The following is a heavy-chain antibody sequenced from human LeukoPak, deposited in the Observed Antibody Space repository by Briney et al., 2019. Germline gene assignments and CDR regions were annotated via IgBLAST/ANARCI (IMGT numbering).Heavy chain of an antibody. J-gene: IGHJ5*02. CDR3: ARDVGRSYSAPT. Sequence: GGSLRLSCAASGFTVSSNYMSWVRQAPGKGLEWVSAIYSGGTTYYADSVKGRFTISRDNSKNTLYLQMNSLRADDTAVYYCARDVGRSYSAPTWGQGTLVTVSS. V-gene: IGHV3-53*01. CDR1: GFTVSSNY. CDR2: IYSGGTT. D-gene: IGHD1-26*01.